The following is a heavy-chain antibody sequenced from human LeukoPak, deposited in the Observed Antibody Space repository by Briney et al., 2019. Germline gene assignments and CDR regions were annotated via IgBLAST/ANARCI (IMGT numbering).Heavy chain of an antibody. V-gene: IGHV3-30*18. CDR3: AKSSYGYFYYFDY. J-gene: IGHJ4*02. CDR2: ISYDGGNK. D-gene: IGHD5-18*01. Sequence: PGGSLRLSCAASGFTFSSYGMHWVRQAPGKGLEWVAVISYDGGNKYYADSVKGRFTISRDNSKNTLYLQMNSLRAEDTAVYYCAKSSYGYFYYFDYWGQGTLVTVSS. CDR1: GFTFSSYG.